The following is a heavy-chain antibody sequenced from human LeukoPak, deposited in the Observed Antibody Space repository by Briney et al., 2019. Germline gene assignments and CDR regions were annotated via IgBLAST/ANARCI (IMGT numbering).Heavy chain of an antibody. CDR1: GGSISNYY. J-gene: IGHJ4*02. Sequence: PSETLSLTCTVSGGSISNYYWSWIRQPPGKGLEWIGYIYYSGSTDYNPSLKSRVTISVDTSKNQFSLKLSSVTAADTAVYYCARDLSGGSCYTDWGQGTLVTVSS. V-gene: IGHV4-59*01. D-gene: IGHD2-15*01. CDR3: ARDLSGGSCYTD. CDR2: IYYSGST.